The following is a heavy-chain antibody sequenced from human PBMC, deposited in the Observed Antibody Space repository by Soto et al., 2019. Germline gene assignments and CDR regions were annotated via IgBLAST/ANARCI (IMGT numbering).Heavy chain of an antibody. CDR1: GGTFSSYA. D-gene: IGHD6-19*01. Sequence: QVQLVQSGAEVKKPGSSVKVSCKASGGTFSSYAISWVRQAPGQGLEWMGGIIPLFGTANYAQKFQGRVTITADESTSTAYMELSSLRSEDTAVYYCARNREQWLYQYYFDYWGQGTLVTVSS. CDR3: ARNREQWLYQYYFDY. V-gene: IGHV1-69*01. CDR2: IIPLFGTA. J-gene: IGHJ4*02.